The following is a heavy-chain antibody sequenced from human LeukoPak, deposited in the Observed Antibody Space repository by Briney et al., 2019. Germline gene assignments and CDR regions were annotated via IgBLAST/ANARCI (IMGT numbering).Heavy chain of an antibody. CDR2: TNRDESST. V-gene: IGHV3-74*01. D-gene: IGHD4-23*01. Sequence: LSGGSLRLSRAASGFTFSDYWMQSVRQVPGKGLVWLTRTNRDESSTTYADSVKGRFTISRDNAKNTLYLEMNSLRAEDTGLYHCLIVRDGGAADHWGQGTLVTVSS. CDR1: GFTFSDYW. J-gene: IGHJ4*02. CDR3: LIVRDGGAADH.